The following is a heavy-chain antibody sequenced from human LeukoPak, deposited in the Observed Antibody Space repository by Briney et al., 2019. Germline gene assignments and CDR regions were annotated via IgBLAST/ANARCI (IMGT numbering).Heavy chain of an antibody. CDR1: GFTFSNYA. CDR2: ISYDGSNK. D-gene: IGHD1-14*01. Sequence: GGSLRLSCAASGFTFSNYAMHWVRQAPGKGLEWVAIISYDGSNKYYADSVKGRFTISRDNSKNTLYLQMNSLRAEDTAVYYCARDNNGDYWGQGTLVTVSS. J-gene: IGHJ4*02. CDR3: ARDNNGDY. V-gene: IGHV3-30*04.